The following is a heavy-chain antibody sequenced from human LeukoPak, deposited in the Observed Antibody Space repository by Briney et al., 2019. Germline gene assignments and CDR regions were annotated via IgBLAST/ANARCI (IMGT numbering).Heavy chain of an antibody. CDR3: ANHYYDSSGNFDY. Sequence: PGGSLRLSCAASGFTVSSNYMSWVRQAPGKGLEWVSVIYSGGSTYYADSVKGRFTISRDNSKNTLYLQMNSLRAEDTAVYYCANHYYDSSGNFDYWGQGNLVTVSS. J-gene: IGHJ4*02. D-gene: IGHD3-22*01. CDR1: GFTVSSNY. CDR2: IYSGGST. V-gene: IGHV3-53*01.